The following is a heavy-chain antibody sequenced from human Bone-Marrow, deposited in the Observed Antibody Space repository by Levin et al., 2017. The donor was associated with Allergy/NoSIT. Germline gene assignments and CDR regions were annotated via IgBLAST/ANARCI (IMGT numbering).Heavy chain of an antibody. CDR3: AEKGDGSRKSISVVALPNDF. CDR2: VSASGGNT. Sequence: GGSLRLSCAASGFDFIGYAMSWVRQAPGKGLQWVSGVSASGGNTYYADSVKGRFTIARDNSKNTLYLEMNSLRAEDTAIYYCAEKGDGSRKSISVVALPNDFWGQETLVTVSS. V-gene: IGHV3-23*01. J-gene: IGHJ4*02. D-gene: IGHD6-6*01. CDR1: GFDFIGYA.